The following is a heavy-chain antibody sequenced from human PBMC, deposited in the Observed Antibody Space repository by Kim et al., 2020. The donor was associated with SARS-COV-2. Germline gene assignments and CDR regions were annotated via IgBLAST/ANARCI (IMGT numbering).Heavy chain of an antibody. CDR2: IIPIFGTP. V-gene: IGHV1-69*13. J-gene: IGHJ6*02. CDR3: ARGGVAPNPYYYYGMDV. Sequence: SVKVSCKASGGTFSSYAISWVRQAPGQGLEWMGGIIPIFGTPNYAQKFQGRVTITADESTSTAYMELSSLRSEDTAVYYCARGGVAPNPYYYYGMDVWGQGTTVTVSS. D-gene: IGHD5-12*01. CDR1: GGTFSSYA.